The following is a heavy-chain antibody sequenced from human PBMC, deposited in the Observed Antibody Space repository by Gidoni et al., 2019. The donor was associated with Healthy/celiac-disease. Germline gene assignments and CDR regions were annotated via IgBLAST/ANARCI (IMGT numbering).Heavy chain of an antibody. Sequence: QVPLVESGGGVVQPGRSLTVACADAGFTVRSDAMHWVRQAPGKGLAGVAVISYDGSNKYYADSVKGRFTISRDNSKNTLYLQMNSLRAEDTAVYYCAREYSSSWYGGMDVWGQGTTVTVSS. CDR1: GFTVRSDA. D-gene: IGHD6-13*01. CDR3: AREYSSSWYGGMDV. CDR2: ISYDGSNK. V-gene: IGHV3-30-3*01. J-gene: IGHJ6*02.